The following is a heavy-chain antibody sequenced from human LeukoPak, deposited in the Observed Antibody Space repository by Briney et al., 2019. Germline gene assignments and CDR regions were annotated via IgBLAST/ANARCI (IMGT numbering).Heavy chain of an antibody. J-gene: IGHJ4*02. CDR2: IYSGGST. V-gene: IGHV3-53*01. CDR3: ARDYYASGSHDY. D-gene: IGHD3-10*01. CDR1: GFTVSSNY. Sequence: SGGSLRLSCAASGFTVSSNYMSWVRQAPGKGLEWVSVIYSGGSTYYADSVKGRFTISRDNSKNTLYLQMNSLRAEDTAVYYCARDYYASGSHDYWGQGTLVTVSS.